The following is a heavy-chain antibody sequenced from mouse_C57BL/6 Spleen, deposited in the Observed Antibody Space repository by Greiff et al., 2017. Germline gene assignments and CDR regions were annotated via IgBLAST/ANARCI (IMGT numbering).Heavy chain of an antibody. CDR1: GYSITSGYY. CDR2: ISYDGSN. Sequence: EVKLQESGPGLVKPSQSLSLTCSVTGYSITSGYYWNWIRQFPGNKLEWMGYISYDGSNNYNPSLKNRISITRDTSKNQFFLKLNSVTTEDTATYYCAAYWYFDVWGTGTTVTVSS. J-gene: IGHJ1*03. CDR3: AAYWYFDV. V-gene: IGHV3-6*01.